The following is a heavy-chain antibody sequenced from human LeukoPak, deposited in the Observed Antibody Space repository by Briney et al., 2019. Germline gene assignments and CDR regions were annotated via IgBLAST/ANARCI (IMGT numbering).Heavy chain of an antibody. Sequence: GGSLRLSCVVSEFTFSTYGMHWVRQAPGKGLDWVAFIRYDGSQKYYADSVKGRFIISRDNSENTLYLQMNSLRAEDTAVYYCAKPVRPWGGGAEYFHHWGQGTLVTVSS. CDR2: IRYDGSQK. J-gene: IGHJ1*01. CDR3: AKPVRPWGGGAEYFHH. D-gene: IGHD3-16*01. CDR1: EFTFSTYG. V-gene: IGHV3-30*02.